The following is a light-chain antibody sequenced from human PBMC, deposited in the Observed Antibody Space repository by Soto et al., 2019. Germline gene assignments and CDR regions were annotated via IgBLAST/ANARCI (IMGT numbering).Light chain of an antibody. Sequence: IVLTQSPATLSLSPGETATHSCKASEPIKTFYFGGYQHKPGHSPRLVIYRVYTSATGITRRFSGSGSGTDFTVAISRLEPEDCAIYYCQFYYSSLITFGRGTRLDIK. CDR1: EPIKTFY. CDR3: QFYYSSLIT. CDR2: RVY. J-gene: IGKJ5*01. V-gene: IGKV3-20*01.